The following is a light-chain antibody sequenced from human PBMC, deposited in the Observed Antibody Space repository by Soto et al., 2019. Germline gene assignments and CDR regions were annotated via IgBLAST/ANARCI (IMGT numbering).Light chain of an antibody. CDR3: QQYSNRYT. CDR1: QSVSSS. V-gene: IGKV3D-15*01. Sequence: EIVMTQSPATLSVSPGERVTLSCRASQSVSSSLAWYQHKPGQAPRLLIYGASIRATGIPARFSGSGSGTEFTLTISSLQSEDFAAYYCQQYSNRYTFGQGTKLEIK. J-gene: IGKJ2*01. CDR2: GAS.